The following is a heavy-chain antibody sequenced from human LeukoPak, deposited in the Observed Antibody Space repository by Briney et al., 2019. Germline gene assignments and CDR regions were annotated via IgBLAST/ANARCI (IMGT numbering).Heavy chain of an antibody. D-gene: IGHD2-15*01. J-gene: IGHJ6*03. CDR3: ARRPGTPEFGYCSGGSCYSGGYYYYMDV. CDR1: GFSFSDYY. CDR2: ISSSSSYI. V-gene: IGHV3-11*06. Sequence: GGSLRLSCAASGFSFSDYYMTWIRQAPGKGLEWVSYISSSSSYIYYADSVKGRFTISRDNAKNSLYLQMNSLRAEDTAVYYCARRPGTPEFGYCSGGSCYSGGYYYYMDVWGKGTTVTISS.